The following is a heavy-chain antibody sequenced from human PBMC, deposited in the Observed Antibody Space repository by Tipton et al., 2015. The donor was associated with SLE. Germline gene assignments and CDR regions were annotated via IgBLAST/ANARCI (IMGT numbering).Heavy chain of an antibody. J-gene: IGHJ2*01. V-gene: IGHV4-39*07. Sequence: LRLSCTVSGGSISSSSYYWGWIRQPPGKGLEWIGSIYYSGSTYYNPSLKSRVTISVDTSKNQFSLKLSSVTAADTAVYYCARDGDGDYLVGFDLWGRGTLVTVSS. CDR3: ARDGDGDYLVGFDL. CDR1: GGSISSSSYY. CDR2: IYYSGST. D-gene: IGHD4-17*01.